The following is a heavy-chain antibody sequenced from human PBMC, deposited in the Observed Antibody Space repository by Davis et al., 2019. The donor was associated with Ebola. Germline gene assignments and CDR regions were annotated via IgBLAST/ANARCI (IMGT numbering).Heavy chain of an antibody. J-gene: IGHJ5*02. CDR2: ISGSGGST. V-gene: IGHV3-23*01. CDR3: AKAPVPAAISNWFDP. CDR1: GFTFSSYA. Sequence: GESLKISCAASGFTFSSYAMSWVRQAPGKGLEWVSAISGSGGSTYYADSVKGRFTISRDNSKNTLYLQMNSLRAEDTAVYYCAKAPVPAAISNWFDPWGQGTLVTVSS. D-gene: IGHD2-2*02.